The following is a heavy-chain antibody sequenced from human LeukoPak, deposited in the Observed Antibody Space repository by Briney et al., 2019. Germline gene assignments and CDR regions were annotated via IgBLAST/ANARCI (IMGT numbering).Heavy chain of an antibody. V-gene: IGHV4-34*01. Sequence: SETLSLTCAVYGGSFSGYYWSWIRQPPGKGLEWIGEINHSGSTNYNPSLKSRVTISVDTSKNQFPLKLSSVTAADTAVYYCAGGPHDYVWGSYRYTELDYWGQGTLVTVSS. CDR2: INHSGST. CDR3: AGGPHDYVWGSYRYTELDY. J-gene: IGHJ4*02. CDR1: GGSFSGYY. D-gene: IGHD3-16*02.